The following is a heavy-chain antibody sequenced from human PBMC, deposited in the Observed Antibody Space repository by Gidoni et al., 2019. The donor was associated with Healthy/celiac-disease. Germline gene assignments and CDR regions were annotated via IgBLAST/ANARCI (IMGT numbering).Heavy chain of an antibody. CDR3: ARGPYSSRHQSWFDP. CDR1: GGAMSSSNW. CDR2: IYHSGST. J-gene: IGHJ5*02. Sequence: QVQLQESGPGLVKPSGTLSLACAVSGGAMSSSNWWSWVRQPPGKGLEWIGEIYHSGSTNYNPSLKSRVTISVDNSKNQFSLQLSSVTAADTAVYYCARGPYSSRHQSWFDPWGQGTLVTVSS. V-gene: IGHV4-4*02. D-gene: IGHD6-13*01.